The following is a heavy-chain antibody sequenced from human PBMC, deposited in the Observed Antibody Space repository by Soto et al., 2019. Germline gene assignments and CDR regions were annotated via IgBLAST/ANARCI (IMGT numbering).Heavy chain of an antibody. D-gene: IGHD3-16*01. Sequence: SETLSLTCAVSGASMSSGVYSWSWIRQPPGKGLEWIGYIFPSGSTNFNPSLKSRVTISLDTSKNQFSLRLTSVTAAGTAMYYCARTYYDYVLGDAFDIWGQGAMVTVSS. V-gene: IGHV4-30-2*01. J-gene: IGHJ3*02. CDR2: IFPSGST. CDR3: ARTYYDYVLGDAFDI. CDR1: GASMSSGVYS.